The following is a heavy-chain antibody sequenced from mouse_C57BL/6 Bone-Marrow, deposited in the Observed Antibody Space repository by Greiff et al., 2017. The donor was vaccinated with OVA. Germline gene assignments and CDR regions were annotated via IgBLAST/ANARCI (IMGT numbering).Heavy chain of an antibody. D-gene: IGHD1-1*02. V-gene: IGHV5-4*01. CDR2: ISPGGGYT. J-gene: IGHJ2*01. Sequence: EVQLLESGGGLVKPGASLKLSCAASGFTFSSYAMPWVRQTPEKRLEWVGTISPGGGYTYYPDNVKGRFTISRDNAKNNLYLQMSHLKSEDTAMYYCARGDGDYIDYWGQGTTLTVSS. CDR3: ARGDGDYIDY. CDR1: GFTFSSYA.